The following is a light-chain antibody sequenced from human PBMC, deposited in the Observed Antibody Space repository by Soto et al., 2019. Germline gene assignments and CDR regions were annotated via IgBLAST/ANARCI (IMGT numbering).Light chain of an antibody. J-gene: IGKJ1*01. Sequence: EIVMTQSPATLSVSPGERVTLSCRASQSVSANLSCYQQKPGQAPRLLVYGASTRATGIPARFSGGGSGTEFTLTISGLPAEDFPVYYCQQYDNWPPGTFGQGTKVEIK. CDR2: GAS. CDR3: QQYDNWPPGT. V-gene: IGKV3-15*01. CDR1: QSVSAN.